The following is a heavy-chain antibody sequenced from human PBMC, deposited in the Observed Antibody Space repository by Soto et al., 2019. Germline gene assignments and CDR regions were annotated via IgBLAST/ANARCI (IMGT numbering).Heavy chain of an antibody. J-gene: IGHJ6*03. V-gene: IGHV3-66*01. Sequence: GGSLRLSCAASGFTVSSNYMSWVRQAPGKGLEWVSVIYSGGSTYYADSVKGRFTISRDNSKNTLYLQMNSLRAEDTAVYYCASVVVAAHYYYYYYMDVWGKGTTVTVSS. D-gene: IGHD2-15*01. CDR1: GFTVSSNY. CDR2: IYSGGST. CDR3: ASVVVAAHYYYYYYMDV.